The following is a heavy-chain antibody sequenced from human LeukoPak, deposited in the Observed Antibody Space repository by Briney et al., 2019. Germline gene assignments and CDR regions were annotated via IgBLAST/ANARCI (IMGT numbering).Heavy chain of an antibody. V-gene: IGHV5-51*01. J-gene: IGHJ6*03. CDR3: ARQGSGYSPTYYYYMDV. D-gene: IGHD5-18*01. Sequence: GESLKISCKGSGYSFTSYWIAWVRQMPGKGLEWMGIIYPGDSDTRYSPSFQGQVTISVDKSISTAYLQWSSLKASDTAMYYCARQGSGYSPTYYYYMDVWGKGTTVTISS. CDR1: GYSFTSYW. CDR2: IYPGDSDT.